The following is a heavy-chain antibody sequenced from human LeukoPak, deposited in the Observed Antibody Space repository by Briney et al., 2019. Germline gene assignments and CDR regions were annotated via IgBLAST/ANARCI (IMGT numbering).Heavy chain of an antibody. CDR3: AREKRFLEAMDV. CDR2: IYTSGST. J-gene: IGHJ6*02. D-gene: IGHD3-3*01. Sequence: SGTLSLTCTVSGGSISSYYWSWIRQPAGKGLEWIGRIYTSGSTNYNPSLKSRVTMSVDTSKNQFSLKLSSVTAADTAVYNCAREKRFLEAMDVWGQGTTVTVSS. CDR1: GGSISSYY. V-gene: IGHV4-4*07.